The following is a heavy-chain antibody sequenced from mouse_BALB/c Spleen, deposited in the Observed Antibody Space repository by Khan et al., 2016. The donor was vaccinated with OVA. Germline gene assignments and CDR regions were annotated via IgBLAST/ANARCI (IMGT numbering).Heavy chain of an antibody. CDR3: ANYRYYYFDY. J-gene: IGHJ2*01. CDR1: GYTFTSYW. V-gene: IGHV1-87*01. Sequence: QIQLVQSGAELARPGASVKLSCKASGYTFTSYWMQWVKQRPGQGLEWIGTIYPGDGDTRYTQKFKGKATLTADKSSSTAYMQLSSLKSEDSAVYDCANYRYYYFDYWGQGTTLTVSS. CDR2: IYPGDGDT. D-gene: IGHD2-14*01.